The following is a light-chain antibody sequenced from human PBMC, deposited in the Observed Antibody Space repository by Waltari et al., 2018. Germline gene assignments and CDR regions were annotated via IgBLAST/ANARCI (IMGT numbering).Light chain of an antibody. V-gene: IGKV1-39*01. CDR1: QTVTGW. CDR3: QKYNSAPRT. Sequence: DIQMTQSPSSLSASVGDRVTITCRASQTVTGWLNWYQEKPGKAPKLLIYSASILESGVPSRFSGSGFGTDFTLTISSLQPEDVATYYCQKYNSAPRTFGQGTKVEIK. CDR2: SAS. J-gene: IGKJ1*01.